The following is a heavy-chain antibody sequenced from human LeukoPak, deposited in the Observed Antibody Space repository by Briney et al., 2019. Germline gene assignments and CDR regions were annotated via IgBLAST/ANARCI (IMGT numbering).Heavy chain of an antibody. CDR3: ARERVAGPSRPIDY. Sequence: ASVKVSCKASGYTFTSYYMHSVRQAPGQGLEWMGRFIPILGTANYAQKFQGRVTITADKSTSTAYMELSSLRSEDTAVYYCARERVAGPSRPIDYWGQGTLVTVSS. CDR1: GYTFTSYY. J-gene: IGHJ4*02. CDR2: FIPILGTA. V-gene: IGHV1-69*08. D-gene: IGHD6-19*01.